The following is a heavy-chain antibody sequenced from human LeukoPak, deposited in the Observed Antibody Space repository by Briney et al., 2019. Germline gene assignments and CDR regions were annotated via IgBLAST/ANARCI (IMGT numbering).Heavy chain of an antibody. CDR2: ISYSGST. CDR3: ARDKHSASYTGGRYYPYYFDS. Sequence: SETLSLTCTVSGGSISNSFWSWIRQPPDKGLEFIGYISYSGSTKYDPSLKSRLTMSEDTAKNQVSLNLTSVTAADTAVYYCARDKHSASYTGGRYYPYYFDSWGQGTLVTVSS. CDR1: GGSISNSF. D-gene: IGHD2-8*02. J-gene: IGHJ4*02. V-gene: IGHV4-59*01.